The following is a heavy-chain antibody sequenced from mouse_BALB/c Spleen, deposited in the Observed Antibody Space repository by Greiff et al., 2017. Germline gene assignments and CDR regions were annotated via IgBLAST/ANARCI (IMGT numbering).Heavy chain of an antibody. CDR2: IDPSDSET. CDR1: GYSFTSYW. D-gene: IGHD1-1*01. CDR3: ARSNYYGSSYYAMDY. V-gene: IGHV1S126*01. Sequence: QVQLQQSGPQLVRPGASVKISCKASGYSFTSYWMHWVKQRPGQGLEWIGMIDPSDSETRLNQKFKDKATLTVDKSSSTAYMQLSSPTSEDSAVYYCARSNYYGSSYYAMDYWGQGTSVTVSS. J-gene: IGHJ4*01.